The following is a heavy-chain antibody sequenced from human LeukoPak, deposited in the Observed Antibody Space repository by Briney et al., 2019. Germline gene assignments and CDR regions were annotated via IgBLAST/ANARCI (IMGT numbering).Heavy chain of an antibody. CDR1: NYTFTNYG. CDR2: ISAYNGNT. V-gene: IGHV1-18*01. Sequence: GASVKVSCKASNYTFTNYGISWVRQAPGQGLEWMGWISAYNGNTNYAQTLQGRVTMTTDTSTSTVYMELSSLRSEDTAVYYCARRGGKNYGDYLLYYYYMDVWGKGTTVTVSS. D-gene: IGHD4-17*01. J-gene: IGHJ6*03. CDR3: ARRGGKNYGDYLLYYYYMDV.